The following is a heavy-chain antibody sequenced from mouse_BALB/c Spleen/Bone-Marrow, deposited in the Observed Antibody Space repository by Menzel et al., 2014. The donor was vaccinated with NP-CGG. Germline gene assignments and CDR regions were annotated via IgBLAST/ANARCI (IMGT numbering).Heavy chain of an antibody. V-gene: IGHV1S56*01. CDR1: GSTFTIFY. CDR3: ARKSQRAYDSMDY. Sequence: VQLQQSGPELVQPGASVRISCKASGSTFTIFYIYMVRQFSGQRLACLGWLFPGDFNTKYNEKYKGKATLTADKSSSTASMQLSGLTSEDSAVYFCARKSQRAYDSMDYWGQGTSVTV. J-gene: IGHJ4*01. CDR2: LFPGDFNT. D-gene: IGHD2-4*01.